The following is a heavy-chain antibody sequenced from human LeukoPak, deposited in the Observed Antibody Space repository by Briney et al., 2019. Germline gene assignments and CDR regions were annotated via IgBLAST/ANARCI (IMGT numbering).Heavy chain of an antibody. D-gene: IGHD3-3*01. CDR1: GSTFTSYD. J-gene: IGHJ4*02. CDR3: ARGPSWSGYSQPYYFDY. Sequence: GASVKLSCKASGSTFTSYDINWVRQAAGQGLEWMGWMNPNSGNTGYAQQFQGRVTINRNTSISTAYMELSSLRSEDTAVYSCARGPSWSGYSQPYYFDYWGQGTLVTVSS. V-gene: IGHV1-8*03. CDR2: MNPNSGNT.